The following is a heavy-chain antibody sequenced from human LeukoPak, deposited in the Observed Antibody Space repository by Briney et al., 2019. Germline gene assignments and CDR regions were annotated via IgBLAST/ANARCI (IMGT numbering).Heavy chain of an antibody. CDR1: GVSISSSNSY. J-gene: IGHJ6*03. V-gene: IGHV4-39*07. CDR3: ANLSGYSSGWSYYYYYYMDV. CDR2: IYYSGST. D-gene: IGHD6-19*01. Sequence: MSSETLSLTCTVSGVSISSSNSYWGWIRQPPGKGLEWIGSIYYSGSTYYNPSLKSRVTISVDTSKNQFSLKLSSVTAADTAVYYCANLSGYSSGWSYYYYYYMDVWGKGTTVTVSS.